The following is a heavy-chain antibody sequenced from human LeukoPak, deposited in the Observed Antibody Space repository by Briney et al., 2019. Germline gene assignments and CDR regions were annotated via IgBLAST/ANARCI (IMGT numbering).Heavy chain of an antibody. D-gene: IGHD6-19*01. J-gene: IGHJ4*02. V-gene: IGHV3-74*01. CDR3: ARVGISVPGIDY. Sequence: GGSLRLSCAASGFTFTTYGMHWVRQAPGKGLVWVSRIMSDGRSTYADSVKGRFTISRDNAKNSLYLQMNSVTVEDTAVYFCARVGISVPGIDYWGQGSLVTVSS. CDR2: IMSDGRST. CDR1: GFTFTTYG.